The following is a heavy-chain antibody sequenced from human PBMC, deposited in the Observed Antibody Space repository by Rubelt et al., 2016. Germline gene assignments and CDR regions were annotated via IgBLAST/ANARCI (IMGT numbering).Heavy chain of an antibody. J-gene: IGHJ6*02. CDR3: EGYCSGGSCQLYYGMDV. CDR1: GFTFSSYS. V-gene: IGHV3-48*01. CDR2: ISSSSSTI. Sequence: EVQLVESGGGLVQPGGSLRLSCAASGFTFSSYSMNWVRQAPGKGLEWVSYISSSSSTIYYADSVTGRFTISRDNAKNSLYLKMNSLRAEDTAVYYCEGYCSGGSCQLYYGMDVWGQGTTVTVSS. D-gene: IGHD2-15*01.